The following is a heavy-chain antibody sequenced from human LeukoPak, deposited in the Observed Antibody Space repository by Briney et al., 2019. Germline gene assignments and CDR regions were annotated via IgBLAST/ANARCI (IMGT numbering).Heavy chain of an antibody. V-gene: IGHV3-74*01. CDR1: GFTFRDYW. D-gene: IGHD2-8*02. Sequence: GGSLRLSCAASGFTFRDYWMHWVRQVPGKGLLWVSHINSDGSITDYADSVKGRFTISSDNPRNTLSLQMDSLRVEDTAVYYCARNPTGDYDYWGQGALVTVSS. CDR3: ARNPTGDYDY. J-gene: IGHJ4*02. CDR2: INSDGSIT.